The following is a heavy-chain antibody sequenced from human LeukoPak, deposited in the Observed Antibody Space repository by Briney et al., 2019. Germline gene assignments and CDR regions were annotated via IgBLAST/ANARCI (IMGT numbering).Heavy chain of an antibody. Sequence: ASVKVSCKASGGTFSSYAISWVRQAPGQGLEWMGGIIPIFGTANYAQKFQGRVTITTDESTSTAYMELSSLRSEDTAVYYCARGSCELGYCSSTSCYGFDPWGQGTLVTVSS. D-gene: IGHD2-2*01. CDR3: ARGSCELGYCSSTSCYGFDP. CDR2: IIPIFGTA. V-gene: IGHV1-69*05. CDR1: GGTFSSYA. J-gene: IGHJ5*02.